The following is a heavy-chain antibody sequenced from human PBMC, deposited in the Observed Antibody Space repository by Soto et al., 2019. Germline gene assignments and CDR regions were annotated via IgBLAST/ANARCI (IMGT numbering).Heavy chain of an antibody. CDR2: VYYSGST. D-gene: IGHD4-17*01. CDR1: GGSLISGRYY. J-gene: IGHJ6*02. CDR3: ARDRDPTVAPRAPRRNPYYYYGMDV. Sequence: SETLSLTCTVPGGSLISGRYYWSWIWQPPGKGLEWIGYVYYSGSTNYNPSLKSRVTISVDTSKNQFFLNLSSVTAADTAVYYCARDRDPTVAPRAPRRNPYYYYGMDVWGQGTTVPVSS. V-gene: IGHV4-61*01.